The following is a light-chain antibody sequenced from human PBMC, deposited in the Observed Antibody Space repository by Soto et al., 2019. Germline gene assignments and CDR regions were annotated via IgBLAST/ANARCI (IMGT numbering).Light chain of an antibody. CDR1: QGISSY. V-gene: IGKV1-8*01. CDR3: QQYYSYPT. J-gene: IGKJ5*01. CDR2: AAS. Sequence: AIRMTQSPSSLSASTGDRVTITCRASQGISSYLAWYQQKPGKAPKLLIYAASTLQSGVPSRFSGSGSEPDFNLTISCLQSEDFATYYCQQYYSYPTFGQGTRLEIK.